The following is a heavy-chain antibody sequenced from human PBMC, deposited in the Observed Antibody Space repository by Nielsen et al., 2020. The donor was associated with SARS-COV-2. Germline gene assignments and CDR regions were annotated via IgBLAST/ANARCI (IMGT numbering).Heavy chain of an antibody. CDR2: INSDGSST. CDR3: ARDYGDYMVYYYGMDV. CDR1: GFTFSSYW. Sequence: GESLKISCAASGFTFSSYWMHWVRQAPGKGLVWASRINSDGSSTSYADSVKGRFTISRDNAKNTLYLQMNSLRAEDTAVYYCARDYGDYMVYYYGMDVWGQGTTVTVSS. D-gene: IGHD4-17*01. J-gene: IGHJ6*02. V-gene: IGHV3-74*01.